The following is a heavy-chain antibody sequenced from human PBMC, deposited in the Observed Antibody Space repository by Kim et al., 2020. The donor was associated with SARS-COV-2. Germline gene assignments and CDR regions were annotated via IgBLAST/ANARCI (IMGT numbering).Heavy chain of an antibody. CDR2: IDYSGGT. Sequence: SETLSLTCTVSGGSISSYYWSWIRQPPGKGLEWIGYIDYSGGTNYNPSLKSRFTISVDTSKNQFSLKLSSGTAADTAVYYCARAGFITVAGGVHEYWGQGTLVTVSS. J-gene: IGHJ4*02. CDR3: ARAGFITVAGGVHEY. V-gene: IGHV4-59*01. CDR1: GGSISSYY. D-gene: IGHD6-19*01.